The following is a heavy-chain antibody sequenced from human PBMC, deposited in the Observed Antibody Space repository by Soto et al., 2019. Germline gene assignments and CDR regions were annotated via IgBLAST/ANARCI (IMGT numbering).Heavy chain of an antibody. D-gene: IGHD3-22*01. CDR1: GGSISSSSYY. CDR2: IYYSGST. Sequence: PSETLSLTCTVSGGSISSSSYYWGWIRQPPEKGLEWIGSIYYSGSTYYNPSLKSRVTISVDTSKNQFSLKLSSVTAADTAVYYCARHRNYYDSSAYLGAFDIWGQRTMVTVSS. J-gene: IGHJ3*02. CDR3: ARHRNYYDSSAYLGAFDI. V-gene: IGHV4-39*01.